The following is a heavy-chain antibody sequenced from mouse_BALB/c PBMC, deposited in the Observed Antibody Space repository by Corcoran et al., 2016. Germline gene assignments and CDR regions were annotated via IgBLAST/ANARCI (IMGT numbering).Heavy chain of an antibody. Sequence: DVQLQESGPGLVKPSQSLSLTCSVTGYSITCGYYWNWIRQFPGNKLEWMGYISYDGSNNYNPSLKNRISITRDTSKNQFFLKLNSVTTEDTATYYCAREWDYFDYWGQGTTLTVSS. CDR1: GYSITCGYY. CDR3: AREWDYFDY. V-gene: IGHV3-6*02. CDR2: ISYDGSN. J-gene: IGHJ2*01.